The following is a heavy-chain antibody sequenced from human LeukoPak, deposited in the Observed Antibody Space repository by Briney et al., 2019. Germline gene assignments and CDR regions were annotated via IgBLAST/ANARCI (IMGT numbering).Heavy chain of an antibody. CDR1: GYTFTSYG. D-gene: IGHD5-18*01. CDR2: INPNSGGT. V-gene: IGHV1-2*02. Sequence: ASVKVSCKASGYTFTSYGISWVRQAPGQGLEWMGWINPNSGGTNYAQKFQGRVTMTRDTSISTAYMELSRLRSDDTAVYYCASIGYSYGSDPFDYWGQGTLVTVSS. J-gene: IGHJ4*02. CDR3: ASIGYSYGSDPFDY.